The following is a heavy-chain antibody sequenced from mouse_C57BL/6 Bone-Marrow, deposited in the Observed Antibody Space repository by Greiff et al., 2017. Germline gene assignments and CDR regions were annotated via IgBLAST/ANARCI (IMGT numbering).Heavy chain of an antibody. CDR1: GYTFTSYG. J-gene: IGHJ2*01. D-gene: IGHD1-1*01. Sequence: QVQLQQSGAELARPGASVKLSWKASGYTFTSYGISWVKQRTGQGLEWIGEIYPRSGNTYYNEKFKGKATLTADKSSSTAYMELRSLTSEDSAVYFCARSGYYGSRYYFDYWGQGTTLTVSS. V-gene: IGHV1-81*01. CDR3: ARSGYYGSRYYFDY. CDR2: IYPRSGNT.